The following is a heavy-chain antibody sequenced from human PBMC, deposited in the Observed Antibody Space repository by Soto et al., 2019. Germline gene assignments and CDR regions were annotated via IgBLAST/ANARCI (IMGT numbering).Heavy chain of an antibody. CDR1: GFTFSSYS. J-gene: IGHJ6*03. V-gene: IGHV3-21*01. CDR3: ARVAPTYCSSTSCYSGYMDV. Sequence: WGSLRLSCAASGFTFSSYSMNWVRQAPGKGLEWVSSISSSSSYIYYADSVKGRFTISRDNAKNSLYLQMNSLRAEDTAVYYCARVAPTYCSSTSCYSGYMDVWGKGTTVTVSS. D-gene: IGHD2-2*02. CDR2: ISSSSSYI.